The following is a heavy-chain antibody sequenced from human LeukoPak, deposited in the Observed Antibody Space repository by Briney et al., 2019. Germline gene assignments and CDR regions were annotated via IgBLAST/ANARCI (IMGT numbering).Heavy chain of an antibody. CDR1: GGSISSYY. J-gene: IGHJ3*02. CDR2: IYTSGST. V-gene: IGHV4-4*07. D-gene: IGHD1-26*01. CDR3: ARLVGSTVDSDAFDI. Sequence: SVTLSLTCTVSGGSISSYYRSWIRQPAGKGLEWIGRIYTSGSTNYNPCLKSRVTMSVDTSKNQFSLKLSSVPAADTAVYYCARLVGSTVDSDAFDIWGQGTMVTVSS.